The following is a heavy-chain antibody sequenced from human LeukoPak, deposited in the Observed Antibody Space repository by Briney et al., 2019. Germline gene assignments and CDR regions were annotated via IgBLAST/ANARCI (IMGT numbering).Heavy chain of an antibody. CDR2: IWYDGSQK. CDR3: AKYYYDSSGDY. J-gene: IGHJ4*02. D-gene: IGHD3-22*01. Sequence: GGSLRLSCAVSGFTFSNYGMHWVRQAPGKGLEWVAVIWYDGSQKYYADSVKGRFTIYRDDSTNTLFLQMNSLRVEDTAVYYCAKYYYDSSGDYWGQGALVTVSS. V-gene: IGHV3-33*02. CDR1: GFTFSNYG.